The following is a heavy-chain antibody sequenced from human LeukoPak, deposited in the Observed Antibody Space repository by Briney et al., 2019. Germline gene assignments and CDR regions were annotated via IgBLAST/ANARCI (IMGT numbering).Heavy chain of an antibody. D-gene: IGHD3-10*01. CDR3: ARAADYLGSGSQLGY. V-gene: IGHV4-34*01. J-gene: IGHJ4*02. Sequence: SETLSLTCAVYGGSYSGYYWSWIRQPPGKGLEWIGEINHSGSTKYNPSLKSRVTISVDTSKNQFSLKLTSVTAADTAVYYCARAADYLGSGSQLGYWGQGILVTVSS. CDR2: INHSGST. CDR1: GGSYSGYY.